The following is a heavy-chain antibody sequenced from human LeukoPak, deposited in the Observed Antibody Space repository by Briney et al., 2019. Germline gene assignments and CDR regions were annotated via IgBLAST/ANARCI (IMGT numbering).Heavy chain of an antibody. Sequence: PGGSLRLSCTASGLSFSIYGMTWVRQAPGKGLEWVANIEEDGSEKYYVDSVKGRFTISRDNAENSLYLQMNSLRAEDTAVYYCAKNWGYFDYWGQGILVTVSS. D-gene: IGHD7-27*01. J-gene: IGHJ4*02. V-gene: IGHV3-7*05. CDR3: AKNWGYFDY. CDR2: IEEDGSEK. CDR1: GLSFSIYG.